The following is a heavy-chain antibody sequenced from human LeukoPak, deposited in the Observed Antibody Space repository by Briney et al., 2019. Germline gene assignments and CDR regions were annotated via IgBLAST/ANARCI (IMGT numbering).Heavy chain of an antibody. CDR2: MNPTTGNT. J-gene: IGHJ4*02. CDR3: ARLSETPAYYDTHVYYYLGY. Sequence: GASVKVSCKASGYTFSSYDINWVRQATGQGLEWMGWMNPTTGNTGYAQKFQGRITMTRDTSINTAYMEISSLRSDDTAVYYCARLSETPAYYDTHVYYYLGYWGQGTLVTVSS. D-gene: IGHD3-22*01. V-gene: IGHV1-8*01. CDR1: GYTFSSYD.